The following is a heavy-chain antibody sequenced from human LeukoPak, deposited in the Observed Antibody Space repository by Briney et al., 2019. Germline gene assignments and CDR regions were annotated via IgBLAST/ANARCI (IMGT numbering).Heavy chain of an antibody. D-gene: IGHD1-26*01. CDR3: AKVSWRELPSDDFDY. Sequence: GGSLRLSCAASGFTFSNFAGSWVCQAPGKGLEWVSSISGSGTDTYNADTVKGRFTISRDNSKNTLFLQMKSLRAEDTAVYYCAKVSWRELPSDDFDYWGQGTLVTVSS. J-gene: IGHJ4*02. V-gene: IGHV3-23*01. CDR1: GFTFSNFA. CDR2: ISGSGTDT.